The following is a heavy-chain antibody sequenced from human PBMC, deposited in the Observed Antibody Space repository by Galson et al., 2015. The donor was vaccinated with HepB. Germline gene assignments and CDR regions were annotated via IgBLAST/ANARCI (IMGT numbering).Heavy chain of an antibody. CDR3: ARQAITGTDSFDI. V-gene: IGHV3-53*01. CDR1: GFPVSSYY. Sequence: SLRLSCAASGFPVSSYYMSWVRQAPGKGLEWVSLIYSGGRTDHGGAGEGRVTLSREGCQKTLYLKMNSLRAEDTAVYYCARQAITGTDSFDIWGRGTVVTVSS. J-gene: IGHJ3*02. D-gene: IGHD1-20*01. CDR2: IYSGGRT.